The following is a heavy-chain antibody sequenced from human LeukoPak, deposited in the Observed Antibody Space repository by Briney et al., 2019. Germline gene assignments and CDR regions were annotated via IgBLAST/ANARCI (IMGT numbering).Heavy chain of an antibody. CDR1: GFAFSDYS. CDR3: ARVHRGYSYGRLDY. J-gene: IGHJ4*02. CDR2: ISSSDNTI. D-gene: IGHD5-18*01. V-gene: IGHV3-48*02. Sequence: GGSLRLSCAASGFAFSDYSTNWVRQAPGKGLEWVSYISSSDNTIHYADSVKGRFTISRDNAKNSLYLEMNSLRDEDTAVYYCARVHRGYSYGRLDYWGQGTLVTVSS.